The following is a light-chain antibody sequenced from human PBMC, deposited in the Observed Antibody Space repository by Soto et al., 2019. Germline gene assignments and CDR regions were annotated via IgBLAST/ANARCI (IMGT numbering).Light chain of an antibody. CDR1: SSNIGSHT. Sequence: QPVLTQPPSASGTPGQRVTISCSGSSSNIGSHTVDWYQQLPGTAPKLLMYGNNQRPSGVPDRFSGSKSGTSASLAISGLQSEDEADYYCAAWDDSSNGHVLGTGTKLTVL. V-gene: IGLV1-44*01. J-gene: IGLJ1*01. CDR3: AAWDDSSNGHV. CDR2: GNN.